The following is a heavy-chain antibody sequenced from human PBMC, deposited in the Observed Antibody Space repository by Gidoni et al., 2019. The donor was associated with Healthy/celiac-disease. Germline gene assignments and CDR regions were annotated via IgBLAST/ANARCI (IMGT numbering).Heavy chain of an antibody. CDR1: GFTFNRYA. Sequence: EVQLLESGGGLVQPGGSLRLSCAASGFTFNRYAMSWVRQASGKGLEWVSAISGSGGSTYYADSVKGRFTISRDNSKNTLYLQMNSLRAEDTAVYYCAKTRGPNWFDPWGQGTLVTVSS. CDR3: AKTRGPNWFDP. V-gene: IGHV3-23*01. J-gene: IGHJ5*02. CDR2: ISGSGGST.